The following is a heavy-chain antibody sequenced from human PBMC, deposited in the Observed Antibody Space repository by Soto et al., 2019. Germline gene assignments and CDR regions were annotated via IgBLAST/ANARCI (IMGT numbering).Heavy chain of an antibody. CDR2: ISSDSYTI. J-gene: IGHJ4*02. CDR3: ARGSLAMFRVLHY. D-gene: IGHD3-10*01. CDR1: GFTFSSFE. V-gene: IGHV3-48*03. Sequence: EVQLVESGGDLVQPGGSLRLSCAASGFTFSSFEMNWVRQAPGKGLEWVSYISSDSYTIYYADSVKGRFTISRDNAKNSLYLQLNGLSAEDTALYYCARGSLAMFRVLHYWGQGTRVTVSS.